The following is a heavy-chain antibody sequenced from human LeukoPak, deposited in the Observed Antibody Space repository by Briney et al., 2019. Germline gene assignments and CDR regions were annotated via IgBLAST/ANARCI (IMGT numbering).Heavy chain of an antibody. Sequence: ASVKVSCKASVYTFTSYGISWVRQAPGHGREWVGWISAYNGNTNYAQKLQGRVTMTTDTSTSTAYMELRSLRSDDTAVYYCARDLYYYGSGSYPFDYWGQGTLVTVSS. J-gene: IGHJ4*02. CDR3: ARDLYYYGSGSYPFDY. CDR2: ISAYNGNT. V-gene: IGHV1-18*01. D-gene: IGHD3-10*01. CDR1: VYTFTSYG.